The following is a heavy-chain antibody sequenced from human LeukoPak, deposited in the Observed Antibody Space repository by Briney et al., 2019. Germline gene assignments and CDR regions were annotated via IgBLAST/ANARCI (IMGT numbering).Heavy chain of an antibody. CDR3: ARETPRRGETRDGYR. V-gene: IGHV3-7*01. CDR2: IKQDGSEK. J-gene: IGHJ4*02. D-gene: IGHD5-24*01. Sequence: GGSLRLSCAASGFTFSSYWMSWVRQAPGKGLEWVANIKQDGSEKYYVDSVKGRFTISRDNAKNSLYPQMNSLRAEDTAVYYCARETPRRGETRDGYRWGQGTLVTVSS. CDR1: GFTFSSYW.